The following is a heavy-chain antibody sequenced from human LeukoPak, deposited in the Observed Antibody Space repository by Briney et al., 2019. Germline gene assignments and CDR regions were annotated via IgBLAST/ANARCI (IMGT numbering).Heavy chain of an antibody. CDR1: GFTFSSYA. V-gene: IGHV3-23*01. CDR2: ISGSGGST. Sequence: GGSLRLSCAASGFTFSSYAMSWVRQAPGKGLEWVSAISGSGGSTYYADSVKGQFTISRDNSKNTLYLQMNSLRAEDTAVYYCAKDPLGYYDSSGYYGYWGQGTLVTVSS. J-gene: IGHJ4*02. D-gene: IGHD3-22*01. CDR3: AKDPLGYYDSSGYYGY.